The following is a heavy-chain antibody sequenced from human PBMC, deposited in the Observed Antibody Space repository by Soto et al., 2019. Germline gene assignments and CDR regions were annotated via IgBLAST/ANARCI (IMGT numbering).Heavy chain of an antibody. CDR3: ARRAQWASYHYYGMDV. J-gene: IGHJ6*02. D-gene: IGHD2-8*01. CDR2: ISYDGSNK. V-gene: IGHV3-30-3*01. Sequence: PGGSLRLSCAASGFTFSSYAMHWVRQAPGKGLEWVAVISYDGSNKYYADSVKGRFTISRDNSKNTLYLQMNSLRGEDTAVYYCARRAQWASYHYYGMDVWGQGTTVTVSS. CDR1: GFTFSSYA.